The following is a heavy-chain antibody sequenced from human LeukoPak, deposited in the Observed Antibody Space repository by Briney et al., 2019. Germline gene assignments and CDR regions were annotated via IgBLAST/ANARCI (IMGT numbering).Heavy chain of an antibody. J-gene: IGHJ4*02. D-gene: IGHD2-21*02. CDR2: VYPGDSDT. V-gene: IGHV5-51*01. CDR1: GYSFSSYW. CDR3: ARHRCNGGDCQFDY. Sequence: GESPKISCKGSGYSFSSYWIGWVRQMPGKGLEWMGIVYPGDSDTRYSPSFQGQVTISADKSISTAYLQWSSLKASDTAMYYCARHRCNGGDCQFDYWGQGTLVTVSS.